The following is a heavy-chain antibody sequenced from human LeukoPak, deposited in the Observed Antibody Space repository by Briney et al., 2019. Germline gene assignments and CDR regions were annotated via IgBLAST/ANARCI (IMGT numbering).Heavy chain of an antibody. CDR1: DFVFSDYW. CDR2: IKDGGRED. Sequence: GGSLRLSCVASDFVFSDYWMSWVRQAPGKGLEWVANIKDGGREDIYVKSVKGRFAISRDDAKSTLYLQMDSLRGDDTALYYCARDTGGYSDTWGRETRVIVSS. D-gene: IGHD6-13*01. CDR3: ARDTGGYSDT. V-gene: IGHV3-7*03. J-gene: IGHJ5*02.